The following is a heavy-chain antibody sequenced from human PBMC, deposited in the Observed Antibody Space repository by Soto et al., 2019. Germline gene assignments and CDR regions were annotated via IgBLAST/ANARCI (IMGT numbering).Heavy chain of an antibody. CDR3: ARELSFSYYGDDY. CDR1: GYTFTDYA. J-gene: IGHJ4*02. CDR2: INTGNGNT. V-gene: IGHV1-3*04. D-gene: IGHD2-2*01. Sequence: QVQLVQSGAEVKKPGASVKDSCKASGYTFTDYAIHWVRQVPGQRLEWMGWINTGNGNTKYSQKFHDRVAITRDTSANTAYMELSSLTSEDTAVYYCARELSFSYYGDDYWGQGTLVTVSS.